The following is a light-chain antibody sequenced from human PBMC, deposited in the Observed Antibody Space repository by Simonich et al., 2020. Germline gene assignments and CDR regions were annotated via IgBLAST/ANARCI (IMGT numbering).Light chain of an antibody. Sequence: QSALTQPASVSGSPGQSITISCTGTSSDVGGYNYVSCYQQHPGKAPKLMIYDVSKRPSGVSNRFSGSKSGNTASLTISGLQAEDEADYYGSSYTSSSTLVFGGGTKLTVL. CDR3: SSYTSSSTLV. CDR1: SSDVGGYNY. CDR2: DVS. V-gene: IGLV2-14*01. J-gene: IGLJ3*02.